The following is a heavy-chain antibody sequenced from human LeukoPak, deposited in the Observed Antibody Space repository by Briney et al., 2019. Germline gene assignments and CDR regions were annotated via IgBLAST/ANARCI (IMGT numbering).Heavy chain of an antibody. CDR1: GFTFSSYA. D-gene: IGHD6-19*01. CDR2: ISGSGGST. CDR3: AKGRFTSGWSQIDY. J-gene: IGHJ4*02. V-gene: IGHV3-23*01. Sequence: GGSLRLSCAASGFTFSSYAMSWVRQAPGKGLEWVSAISGSGGSTYYADSVKGRFTISRDNSKNTLYLQMNSLRAEDTAVYYCAKGRFTSGWSQIDYWGQGTLSPSPQ.